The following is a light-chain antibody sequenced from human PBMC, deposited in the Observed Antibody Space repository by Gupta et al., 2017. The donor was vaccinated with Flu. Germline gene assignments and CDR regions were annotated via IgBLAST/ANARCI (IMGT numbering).Light chain of an antibody. V-gene: IGLV2-23*02. Sequence: GTSSDVGSYILVSWYQQHPGKAPKLMIYEVSKRPSGVSDRFSGSKSGNSASLTSAGLQAEDEADYFCCSYAGSRYVFGTGTKVSVL. J-gene: IGLJ1*01. CDR2: EVS. CDR3: CSYAGSRYV. CDR1: SSDVGSYIL.